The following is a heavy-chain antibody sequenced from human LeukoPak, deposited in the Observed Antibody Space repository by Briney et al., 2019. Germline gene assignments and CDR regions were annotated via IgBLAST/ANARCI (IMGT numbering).Heavy chain of an antibody. CDR3: VSLSFSKTHQ. D-gene: IGHD2/OR15-2a*01. V-gene: IGHV1-18*01. CDR2: ISTYNGNT. Sequence: ASVKVSCKASGYTFTSYDINWVRQATGQGLEWMGWISTYNGNTNYAQKLQGRVTMTTDTSTSTAYMELRSLRSDDTAVYYCVSLSFSKTHQWGQGTLVTVSS. CDR1: GYTFTSYD. J-gene: IGHJ4*02.